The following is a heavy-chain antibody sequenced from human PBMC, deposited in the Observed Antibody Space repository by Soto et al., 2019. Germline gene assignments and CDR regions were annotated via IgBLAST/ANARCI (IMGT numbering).Heavy chain of an antibody. D-gene: IGHD3-10*01. CDR2: ISAYNGNT. J-gene: IGHJ3*02. CDR3: ARTRGNVDSYGSGSYDDAFDI. CDR1: GYTFTSYG. V-gene: IGHV1-18*01. Sequence: ASVKVSCKASGYTFTSYGISWVRQAPGQGLEWMGWISAYNGNTNYAQKSQGRVTMTTDTSTSTAYMELRSLRSDDTAVYYCARTRGNVDSYGSGSYDDAFDIWGQGTMVTVSS.